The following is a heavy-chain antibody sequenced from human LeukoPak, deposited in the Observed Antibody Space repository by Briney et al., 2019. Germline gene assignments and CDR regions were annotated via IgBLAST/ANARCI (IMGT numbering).Heavy chain of an antibody. J-gene: IGHJ3*02. CDR3: ATPYSGGYHGLDI. D-gene: IGHD1-26*01. CDR2: INHSGST. V-gene: IGHV4-34*01. Sequence: SETLSLTCAVYGGSFSGYYWSWIRQPPGKGLEWIGEINHSGSTNYNPSPKSRVTISVDTSKNQFSLKLSSVTAADTAVFYCATPYSGGYHGLDIWGQGTMVTVSS. CDR1: GGSFSGYY.